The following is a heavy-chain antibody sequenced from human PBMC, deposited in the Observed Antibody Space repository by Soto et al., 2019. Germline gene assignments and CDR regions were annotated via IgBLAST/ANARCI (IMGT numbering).Heavy chain of an antibody. J-gene: IGHJ2*01. CDR3: AAGYCSSTSCYTNWYFDL. D-gene: IGHD2-2*02. V-gene: IGHV3-23*01. Sequence: GGSLRLSCAASGFTFSSYAMSWVRQAPGKGLEWVSAISGSGGSTYYADSVKGRFTISRDNSKNTLYLQMNSLRAEDTAVYYCAAGYCSSTSCYTNWYFDLWGRGTLVTVSS. CDR1: GFTFSSYA. CDR2: ISGSGGST.